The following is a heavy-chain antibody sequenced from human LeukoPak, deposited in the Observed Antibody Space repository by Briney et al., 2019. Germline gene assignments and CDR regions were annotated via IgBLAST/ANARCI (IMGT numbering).Heavy chain of an antibody. Sequence: PSETLSLTCTVSGGSISSYYWSWIRQPPGKGLEWIGYIYYSGSTNYNSSLKSRVTISVDTSKNQFSLKLSSVTAADTAVYYCARVVAVAGYYYYYYMDVWGKGTTVTVSS. CDR3: ARVVAVAGYYYYYYMDV. J-gene: IGHJ6*03. D-gene: IGHD6-19*01. V-gene: IGHV4-59*01. CDR2: IYYSGST. CDR1: GGSISSYY.